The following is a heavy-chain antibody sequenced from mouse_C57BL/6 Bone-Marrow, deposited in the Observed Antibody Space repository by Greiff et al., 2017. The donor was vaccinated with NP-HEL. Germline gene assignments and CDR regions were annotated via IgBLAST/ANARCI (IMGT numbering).Heavy chain of an antibody. V-gene: IGHV14-1*01. CDR1: GFNIKDSY. CDR3: TTGYYGSSYGAY. J-gene: IGHJ3*01. D-gene: IGHD1-1*01. CDR2: IDPEDGDT. Sequence: EVQLQQSGAELVRPGASVKLSCTASGFNIKDSYMHWVKQRPEQGLEWIGRIDPEDGDTEYAPKFQGKATMTADTSSNTAYLQLSSLTSEDTAVYYCTTGYYGSSYGAYWGQGTLVTVSA.